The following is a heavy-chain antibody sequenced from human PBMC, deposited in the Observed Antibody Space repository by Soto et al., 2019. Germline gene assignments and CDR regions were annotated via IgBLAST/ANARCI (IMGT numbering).Heavy chain of an antibody. D-gene: IGHD6-19*01. CDR3: AGGAVTGTSLFDY. CDR2: INKNGFTI. V-gene: IGHV3-48*02. Sequence: GSLRLSCAVSGLSLTTYSMNWVRQAPGKGLEWISFINKNGFTIYYADSVKGRFTISRDYAKNSLYLQMDSLRHEDTAVYYWAGGAVTGTSLFDYWGLGTLVTVSS. J-gene: IGHJ4*02. CDR1: GLSLTTYS.